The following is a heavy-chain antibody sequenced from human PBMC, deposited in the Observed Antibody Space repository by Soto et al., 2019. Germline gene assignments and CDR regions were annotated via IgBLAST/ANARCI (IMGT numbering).Heavy chain of an antibody. CDR2: ISYDGSNK. Sequence: GGSLRLSCAASGFTFSSYAMHWVRQAPGKGLEWEAVISYDGSNKYYADSVKGRFTISRDNSKNKLYLQMNSLRAEDTAVYYCARCGAGTYYDILTGYYSPFDYWGQGTQVTVSS. D-gene: IGHD3-9*01. V-gene: IGHV3-30-3*01. CDR1: GFTFSSYA. J-gene: IGHJ4*02. CDR3: ARCGAGTYYDILTGYYSPFDY.